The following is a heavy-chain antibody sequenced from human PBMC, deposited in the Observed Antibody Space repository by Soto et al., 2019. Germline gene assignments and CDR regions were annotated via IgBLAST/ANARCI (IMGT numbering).Heavy chain of an antibody. Sequence: GGSLRLSCAASGFTFSSYAMSWVRQAPGKGLEWVSAISGSGGSTYYADSVKGRFTISRDNSKNTLYLQMNSLRVEDTAVYYCLIKVFCSGGSCFHSDPFAIRRQGTMVIVS. J-gene: IGHJ3*02. CDR1: GFTFSSYA. V-gene: IGHV3-23*01. CDR2: ISGSGGST. D-gene: IGHD2-15*01. CDR3: LIKVFCSGGSCFHSDPFAI.